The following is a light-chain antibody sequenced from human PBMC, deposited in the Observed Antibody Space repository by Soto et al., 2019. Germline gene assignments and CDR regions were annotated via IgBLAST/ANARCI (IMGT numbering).Light chain of an antibody. CDR2: GAS. CDR1: QSVSSN. CDR3: QQYNNWPT. Sequence: EIVMTHSPATLSVSPGERATLSCRASQSVSSNLAGYQQKPGQAPRLLIYGASTKATGIPVRFSGSGSGTEFTLTISSLQSADFAVYYCQQYNNWPTFGQGTKLEIK. V-gene: IGKV3-15*01. J-gene: IGKJ2*01.